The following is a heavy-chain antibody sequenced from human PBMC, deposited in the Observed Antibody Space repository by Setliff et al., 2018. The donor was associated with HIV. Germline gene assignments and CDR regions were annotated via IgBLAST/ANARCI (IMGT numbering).Heavy chain of an antibody. CDR3: ARLLQGGNYAFDI. CDR2: IYYSGST. Sequence: ETLSLTCTVSGGSIVRYYWTWIRQPPGKGLAWIGYIYYSGSTNYNPSLKSRVIISVDTSKMQFSLKLRSVTAADTAMYYCARLLQGGNYAFDIWGQGTMVTVSS. J-gene: IGHJ3*02. CDR1: GGSIVRYY. V-gene: IGHV4-59*08. D-gene: IGHD2-21*02.